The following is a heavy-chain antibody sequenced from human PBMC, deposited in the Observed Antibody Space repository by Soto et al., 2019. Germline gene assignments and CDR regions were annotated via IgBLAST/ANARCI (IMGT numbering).Heavy chain of an antibody. D-gene: IGHD6-19*01. CDR2: IWYDGSNK. J-gene: IGHJ6*02. V-gene: IGHV3-33*01. CDR3: ARERRLVHTAYGMDV. Sequence: QVQLVESGGGVVQPGRSLRLSCAASGFTFSSYGMHWVRQAPGKGLEWVAVIWYDGSNKYYADSVKGRFTISRDNSKITLYLQMNSLRAEDTAVYYCARERRLVHTAYGMDVWGQGTTVTVSS. CDR1: GFTFSSYG.